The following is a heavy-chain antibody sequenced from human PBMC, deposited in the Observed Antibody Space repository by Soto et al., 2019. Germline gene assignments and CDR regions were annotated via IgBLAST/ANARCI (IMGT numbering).Heavy chain of an antibody. CDR1: GGTFSSYA. CDR3: ARAPPTQPGIAAAGQRGGYYYYGMDV. CDR2: IIPIFGTA. D-gene: IGHD6-13*01. J-gene: IGHJ6*02. V-gene: IGHV1-69*06. Sequence: SVKVSCKASGGTFSSYAISWVRQAPGQGLEWVGGIIPIFGTANYAQKFQGRVTITADKSTSTAYMELSSLRSEDTAVYYCARAPPTQPGIAAAGQRGGYYYYGMDVWGQGTTVTVSS.